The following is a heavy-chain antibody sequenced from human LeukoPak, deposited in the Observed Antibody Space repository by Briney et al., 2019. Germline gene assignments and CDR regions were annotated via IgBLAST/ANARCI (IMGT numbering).Heavy chain of an antibody. J-gene: IGHJ4*02. CDR3: ARDWYYVIDE. CDR1: GLTPSTVC. V-gene: IGHV3-74*01. Sequence: GRSLRPSCAPSGLTPSTVCIHWVRQAPGAGRGAVSRITIDGSTTWYADSVRGRFTISRDNAKNTLYLQMNSLRVDDTAVYYCARDWYYVIDEWGQETQVTDSS. D-gene: IGHD3-10*02. CDR2: ITIDGSTT.